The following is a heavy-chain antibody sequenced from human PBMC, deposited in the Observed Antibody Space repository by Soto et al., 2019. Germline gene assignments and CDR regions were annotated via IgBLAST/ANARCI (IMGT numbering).Heavy chain of an antibody. D-gene: IGHD3-22*01. Sequence: EVQLVESGEGLVQPGRSLRLSCAASGFTFDDYAMHWVRQAPGKGLEWVSGISWNSGSLDYTDSMQGRFTISRDNAKNSLYLQMNSLRPEDTALYYCATSHYDTTGNFDAFEIWGQGTMVTVSS. CDR2: ISWNSGSL. CDR3: ATSHYDTTGNFDAFEI. J-gene: IGHJ3*02. V-gene: IGHV3-9*01. CDR1: GFTFDDYA.